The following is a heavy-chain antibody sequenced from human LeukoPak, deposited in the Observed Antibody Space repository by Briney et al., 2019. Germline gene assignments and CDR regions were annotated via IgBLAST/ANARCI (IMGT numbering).Heavy chain of an antibody. V-gene: IGHV4-30-4*08. D-gene: IGHD3-3*01. CDR1: GGSISSGDYY. Sequence: SQTLSLTCTVSGGSISSGDYYWSWIRQPPGKGLEWIGYIYYSGSTYYNPSLKSRVTISVDTSKNQFSLKLSSVTAADTAVYYCARVYPFTIFGVVPEAPYYFDYWGQGTLVTVSS. CDR2: IYYSGST. CDR3: ARVYPFTIFGVVPEAPYYFDY. J-gene: IGHJ4*02.